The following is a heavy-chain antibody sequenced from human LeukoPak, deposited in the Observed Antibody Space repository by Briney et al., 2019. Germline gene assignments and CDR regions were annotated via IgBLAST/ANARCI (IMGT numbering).Heavy chain of an antibody. J-gene: IGHJ4*02. V-gene: IGHV4-59*01. CDR1: GGSISSYY. D-gene: IGHD2-21*01. Sequence: KPSETLSLTCTVSGGSISSYYWSWIRQPPGKGLEWIGYIYYSGSTNYNPSLKSRVTISVDTSKNQFSPKLSSVTAADTAVYYCARGRGGDVVVIAPYYFDYWGQGTLVTVSS. CDR2: IYYSGST. CDR3: ARGRGGDVVVIAPYYFDY.